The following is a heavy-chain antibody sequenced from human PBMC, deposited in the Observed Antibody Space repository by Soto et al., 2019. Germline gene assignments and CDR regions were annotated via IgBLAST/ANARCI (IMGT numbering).Heavy chain of an antibody. D-gene: IGHD1-26*01. Sequence: QVQLVQSGAEVKKPGSSVKVSCKASGGTFSSYSSNWVRQAPGQGLEWMGEIIPIFGTANYAQKFQGRVTMAADESTSTAYMELSSRRSEDTAVYYCARDGGMHSGGIDYWGQGTLVTVSS. CDR1: GGTFSSYS. V-gene: IGHV1-69*01. CDR3: ARDGGMHSGGIDY. CDR2: IIPIFGTA. J-gene: IGHJ4*02.